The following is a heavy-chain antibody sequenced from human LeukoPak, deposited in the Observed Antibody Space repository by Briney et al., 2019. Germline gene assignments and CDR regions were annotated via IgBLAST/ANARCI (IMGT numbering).Heavy chain of an antibody. D-gene: IGHD5-12*01. CDR2: IYYSGST. Sequence: PSENLSLTCSVYGGSISSYYWSWIRQPPGKGLEGIGYIYYSGSTNYNPSLKSRVTISVDTSKNQFSLKLSSVTAADTAVYYCARGRGYSGYINTWGQGTLVTVSS. CDR1: GGSISSYY. J-gene: IGHJ4*02. CDR3: ARGRGYSGYINT. V-gene: IGHV4-59*01.